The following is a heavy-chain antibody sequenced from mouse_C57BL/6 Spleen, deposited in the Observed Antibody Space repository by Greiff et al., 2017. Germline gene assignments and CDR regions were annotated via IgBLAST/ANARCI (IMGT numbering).Heavy chain of an antibody. D-gene: IGHD2-4*01. CDR3: ARWDDYDDYYAMDY. J-gene: IGHJ4*01. CDR1: GYAFTNYL. Sequence: VQLQQSGAELVRPGTSVKVSCKASGYAFTNYLIEWVKQRPGQGLEWIGVINPGSGGTNYNEKFKGKATLTADKSSSTAYMQLSSLTSEDSAVYFCARWDDYDDYYAMDYWGQGTSVTVSS. CDR2: INPGSGGT. V-gene: IGHV1-54*01.